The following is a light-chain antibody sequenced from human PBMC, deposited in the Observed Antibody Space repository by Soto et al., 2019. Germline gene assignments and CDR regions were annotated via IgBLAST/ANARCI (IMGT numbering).Light chain of an antibody. CDR2: EVS. CDR3: SSYTRSSTYV. V-gene: IGLV2-14*01. CDR1: SSDVGGYNY. J-gene: IGLJ1*01. Sequence: QSVLAQPASVSGSPGQSITISCTGTSSDVGGYNYVSWYQQHPGKAPKLMIYEVSNRPSGVSNRFYGSKSGNKASLTISGLQAEDEADYYCSSYTRSSTYVLGTGNKVTVL.